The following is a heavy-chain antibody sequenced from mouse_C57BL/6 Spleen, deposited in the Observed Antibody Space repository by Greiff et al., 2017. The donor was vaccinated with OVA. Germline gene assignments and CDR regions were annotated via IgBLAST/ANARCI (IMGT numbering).Heavy chain of an antibody. Sequence: VQRVESGPELVKPGASVKISCKASGYSFTSYYIHWVKQRPGQGLEWIGWIYPGSGNTKYNEKFKGKATLTADTSSSTAYMQLSSLTSEDSAVYYCARMIPTGAYWGQGTLVTVSA. CDR3: ARMIPTGAY. CDR1: GYSFTSYY. J-gene: IGHJ3*01. CDR2: IYPGSGNT. V-gene: IGHV1-66*01. D-gene: IGHD2-4*01.